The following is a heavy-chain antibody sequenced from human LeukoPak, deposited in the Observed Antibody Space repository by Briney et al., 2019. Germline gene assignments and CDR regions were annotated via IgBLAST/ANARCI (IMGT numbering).Heavy chain of an antibody. CDR3: AKGSKVVLITRDYYMDV. V-gene: IGHV3-7*01. D-gene: IGHD3-22*01. CDR1: GFTFSSYW. J-gene: IGHJ6*03. Sequence: PGGSLRLSCAASGFTFSSYWMSWVRQAPGKGLEWVANIKQDGSEKYYVDSVKGRFTISRDNAKNTLYLQMNSLRAEDTAVYYCAKGSKVVLITRDYYMDVWGKGTTVTISS. CDR2: IKQDGSEK.